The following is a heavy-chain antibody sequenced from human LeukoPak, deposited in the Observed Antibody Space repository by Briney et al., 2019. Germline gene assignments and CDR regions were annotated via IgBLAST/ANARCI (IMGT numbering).Heavy chain of an antibody. Sequence: ASVKVSCKASGYTFTAYYMHWVRQAPGQGLEWMGWISPNSGGTNYAQKFQGRVTLTRDTSISTAYMELRSLRSDDTAVYYCARGDPPRTGGDYWGQGTLVTVSS. D-gene: IGHD1-1*01. J-gene: IGHJ4*02. CDR2: ISPNSGGT. CDR1: GYTFTAYY. CDR3: ARGDPPRTGGDY. V-gene: IGHV1-2*02.